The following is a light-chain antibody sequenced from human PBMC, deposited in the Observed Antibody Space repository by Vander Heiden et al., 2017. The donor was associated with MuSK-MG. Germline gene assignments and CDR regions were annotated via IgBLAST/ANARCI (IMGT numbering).Light chain of an antibody. V-gene: IGLV3-21*04. CDR1: NIGSKS. Sequence: SYVLPQPPSVSVAPGKTARITCGGNNIGSKSVHWYQQKPGQAPVLVIYYDSDRPSGIPERFSGSNSGNTATLTISSVEAGDEADYYCQVWDSSSDHPEVFGGGTKLTVL. CDR2: YDS. J-gene: IGLJ3*02. CDR3: QVWDSSSDHPEV.